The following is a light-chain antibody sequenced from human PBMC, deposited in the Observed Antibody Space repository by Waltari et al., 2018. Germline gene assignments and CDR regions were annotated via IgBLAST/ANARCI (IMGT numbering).Light chain of an antibody. Sequence: EINMTQSPSSVSASVGDRVSMSCRASQDISTSLAWYQQKSGKAPSLLIYHSSTLQSGVPSRFSGAGTGTDFTLTINNLPPEDFATYFCQQGDTSPPTFGPGTKVELK. CDR3: QQGDTSPPT. V-gene: IGKV1-12*01. CDR2: HSS. CDR1: QDISTS. J-gene: IGKJ1*01.